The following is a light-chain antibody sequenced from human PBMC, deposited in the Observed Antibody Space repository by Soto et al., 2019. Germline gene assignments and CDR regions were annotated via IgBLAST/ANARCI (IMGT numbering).Light chain of an antibody. CDR2: DVS. CDR1: TSDVGDYND. J-gene: IGLJ1*01. V-gene: IGLV2-11*01. CDR3: CSYAGTYTLV. Sequence: QSVLTQPRSVSGSPGQSVTISCTGTTSDVGDYNDVSWYQQHPGKAPKLMIYDVSKRPSGVPDRFSGSKSGNPASLTISGLQAEDEADYYCCSYAGTYTLVFGNGTKVTVL.